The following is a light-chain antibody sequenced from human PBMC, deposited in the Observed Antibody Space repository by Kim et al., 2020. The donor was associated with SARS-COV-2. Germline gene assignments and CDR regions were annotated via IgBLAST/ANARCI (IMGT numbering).Light chain of an antibody. CDR1: QSVSCSS. J-gene: IGKJ2*01. CDR3: QQYGSSYT. Sequence: LSSGERPTRSGRTSQSVSCSSLAWYQQKPGQAPRHLIYGASSRATGIPDRFSGSGSGTDFTLTISRLEPEDFAVYYCQQYGSSYTFGQGTKLEI. CDR2: GAS. V-gene: IGKV3-20*01.